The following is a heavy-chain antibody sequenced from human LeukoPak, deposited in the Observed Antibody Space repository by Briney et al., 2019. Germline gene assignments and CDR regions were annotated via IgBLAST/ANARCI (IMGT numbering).Heavy chain of an antibody. CDR3: AKDRGVGAPFDY. J-gene: IGHJ4*02. D-gene: IGHD1-26*01. Sequence: GGSLRLSCAASGFTFSSYGMHWVRQAPGKGLXXVAVISYDGSNKYYADSVKGRFTISRDNSKNTLYLQMNSLRAEDTAVYYCAKDRGVGAPFDYWGQGTLVTVSS. V-gene: IGHV3-30*18. CDR1: GFTFSSYG. CDR2: ISYDGSNK.